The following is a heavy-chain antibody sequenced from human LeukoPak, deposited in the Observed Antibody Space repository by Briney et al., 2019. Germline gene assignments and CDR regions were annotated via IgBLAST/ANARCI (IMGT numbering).Heavy chain of an antibody. V-gene: IGHV3-23*01. CDR1: GFTFSSYG. Sequence: GGSLRLSCAASGFTFSSYGMSWVRQAPGKGLEWVSYITGSDGRTWYADSVKGRLTISRDSSKNTLYLQMNSLRAEDTALYYCARDRRFPDDVFDIWGQGTLVTVSS. D-gene: IGHD2-21*01. CDR3: ARDRRFPDDVFDI. J-gene: IGHJ3*02. CDR2: ITGSDGRT.